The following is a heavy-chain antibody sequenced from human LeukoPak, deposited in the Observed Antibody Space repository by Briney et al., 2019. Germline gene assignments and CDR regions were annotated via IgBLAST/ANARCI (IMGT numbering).Heavy chain of an antibody. J-gene: IGHJ6*02. Sequence: PGGSLRLSCAASGFTFRDYNMNWVRQAPGQGLEWVSYITDSGSSIHYADSVNGRFTISRDSAKNSLYLQMNSLRAEDSAVYYCARSIGLTGGGVDVWGRGTTVTVSS. V-gene: IGHV3-11*01. CDR2: ITDSGSSI. CDR1: GFTFRDYN. D-gene: IGHD3-9*01. CDR3: ARSIGLTGGGVDV.